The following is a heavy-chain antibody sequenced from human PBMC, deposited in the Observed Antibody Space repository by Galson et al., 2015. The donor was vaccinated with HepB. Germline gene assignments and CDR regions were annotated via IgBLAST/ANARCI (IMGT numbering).Heavy chain of an antibody. V-gene: IGHV1-69*13. D-gene: IGHD2-2*02. CDR3: ARGLGGYCSSTSCYTWSYYYYGMDV. J-gene: IGHJ6*02. CDR1: GGTFSSYA. Sequence: SVKVSCKASGGTFSSYAISWVRQAPGQGLEWMGGIIPIFGTANYAQKFQGRVTITADESTSTAYMELSSLRSEDTAVYYCARGLGGYCSSTSCYTWSYYYYGMDVWGQGTLVTVSS. CDR2: IIPIFGTA.